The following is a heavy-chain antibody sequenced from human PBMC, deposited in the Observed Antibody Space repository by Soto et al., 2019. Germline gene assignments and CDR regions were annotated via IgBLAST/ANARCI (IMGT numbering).Heavy chain of an antibody. CDR3: ARDGPLWSLDY. J-gene: IGHJ4*02. CDR1: GFVFNGFT. D-gene: IGHD3-10*01. CDR2: IHSSGNSI. V-gene: IGHV3-21*01. Sequence: EVQLVESGGGPVKPGGSLRLSCTASGFVFNGFTMNWVRQAPGKGLEWVSSIHSSGNSISYADSVKGRFTMSRDNAKNSLFLQMTSLRDDDMAVYFCARDGPLWSLDYWGQGALVIVSS.